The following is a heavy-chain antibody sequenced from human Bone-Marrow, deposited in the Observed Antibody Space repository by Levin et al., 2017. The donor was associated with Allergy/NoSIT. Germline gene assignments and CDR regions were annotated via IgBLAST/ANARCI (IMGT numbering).Heavy chain of an antibody. V-gene: IGHV3-15*01. D-gene: IGHD3-3*01. CDR3: ATTNYNFWSGYGHYGMDV. J-gene: IGHJ6*02. Sequence: GGSLRLSCAASGFTFTNAWMNWVRQAPGKGLEWVARIKSKDEDEATDHAAPVNGRFTSSRDDSKNTLYLQMNSLKIEDTGVYYCATTNYNFWSGYGHYGMDVWGQGTTVTVSS. CDR2: IKSKDEDEAT. CDR1: GFTFTNAW.